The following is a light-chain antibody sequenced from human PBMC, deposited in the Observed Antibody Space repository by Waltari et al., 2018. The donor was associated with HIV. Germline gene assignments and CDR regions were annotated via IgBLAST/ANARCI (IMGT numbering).Light chain of an antibody. J-gene: IGKJ2*03. Sequence: DIVMTQSPDSLAVSLGERATINCKSSQSVLYSSNNNNYLAWYQQKPGQPPKLLIYWASTRESGVPDRFSGSGSGTDFTLTISSLQAEDVAVYYCQQYYSTPYSFGQGTKVEI. CDR2: WAS. CDR3: QQYYSTPYS. V-gene: IGKV4-1*01. CDR1: QSVLYSSNNNNY.